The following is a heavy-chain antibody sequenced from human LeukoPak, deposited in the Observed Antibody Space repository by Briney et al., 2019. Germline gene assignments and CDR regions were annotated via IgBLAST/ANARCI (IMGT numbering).Heavy chain of an antibody. V-gene: IGHV4-34*01. D-gene: IGHD5/OR15-5a*01. J-gene: IGHJ5*02. CDR2: INHSGST. CDR1: GGSFSGYY. CDR3: ARHVSLAGFDP. Sequence: SETLSLTCAVYGGSFSGYYWSWIRQPPGEGLEWIGEINHSGSTNYNPSLKSRVTISVDTSKNQFSLKLSSVTAADTAVYYCARHVSLAGFDPWGQGTLVTVSS.